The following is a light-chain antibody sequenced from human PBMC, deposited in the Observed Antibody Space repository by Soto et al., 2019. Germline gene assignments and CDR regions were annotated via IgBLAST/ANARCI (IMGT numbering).Light chain of an antibody. CDR3: SSYTTSNTWL. Sequence: QSALTQPRSVSGSPGQSVTISCTGTNSDIGNYNYVSWYQQHPGKAPKVMIYDVSKRPSGVPDRFSGSKSGNTASLTISGLQAEDEADYYCSSYTTSNTWLFGGGTQLTVL. V-gene: IGLV2-11*01. CDR2: DVS. J-gene: IGLJ3*02. CDR1: NSDIGNYNY.